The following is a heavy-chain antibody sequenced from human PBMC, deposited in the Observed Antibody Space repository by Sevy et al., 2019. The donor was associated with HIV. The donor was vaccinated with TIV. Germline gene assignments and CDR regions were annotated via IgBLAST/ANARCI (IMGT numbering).Heavy chain of an antibody. CDR1: GFSVSSNS. CDR2: ISGGINT. Sequence: GGSLRLSCAASGFSVSSNSMSWVRQAPGKGLEWVAVISGGINTYYAESVKGRFTISRDNAENTLYVQMSSLKAEDTAVYYCTRDQWDSDSGSFYFAYWGQGALVTVSS. V-gene: IGHV3-53*01. CDR3: TRDQWDSDSGSFYFAY. J-gene: IGHJ4*02. D-gene: IGHD1-26*01.